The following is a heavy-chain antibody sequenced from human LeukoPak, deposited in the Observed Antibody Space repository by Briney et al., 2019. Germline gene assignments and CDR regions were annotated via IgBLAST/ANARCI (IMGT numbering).Heavy chain of an antibody. CDR3: AKGGSTRPWSFDI. J-gene: IGHJ3*02. V-gene: IGHV1-18*01. D-gene: IGHD2-2*01. CDR2: ISFKSGNT. CDR1: GYTLINYG. Sequence: ASVKVSCKASGYTLINYGISWVRQAPGQGLEWMGWISFKSGNTNSAQKLQGRVTMTTDTSTSTAYMELISLRSDDTAVYYCAKGGSTRPWSFDIWGQGTMVTVSS.